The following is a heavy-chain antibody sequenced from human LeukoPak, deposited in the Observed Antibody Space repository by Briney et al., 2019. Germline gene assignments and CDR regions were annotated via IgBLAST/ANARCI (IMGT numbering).Heavy chain of an antibody. CDR1: GGSLSSTNYY. D-gene: IGHD5/OR15-5a*01. J-gene: IGHJ6*03. Sequence: SETLSLTCTVSGGSLSSTNYYWDWIRQSPGKGPEWIGSIYYSETTYYNPSLESRVTISIDTSKNQFSLQLSSVTAADTALYFCARQVSDYYYYYIDVWGKGTTVTVSS. CDR3: ARQVSDYYYYYIDV. CDR2: IYYSETT. V-gene: IGHV4-39*01.